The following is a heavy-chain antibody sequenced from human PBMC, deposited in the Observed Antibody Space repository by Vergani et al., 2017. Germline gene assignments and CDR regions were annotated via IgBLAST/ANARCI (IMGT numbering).Heavy chain of an antibody. CDR3: ATYSSGWYYFDY. CDR2: INHSGST. Sequence: QVQLQQWGAGLLKPSETLSLTCAVYGGSFSGYYWSWIRQPPGKGLEWIGEINHSGSTNYNPSLKSRVTISVDTSKNQFSLKRSSVTAADTAVYYCATYSSGWYYFDYWGQGTLVTVSS. J-gene: IGHJ4*02. D-gene: IGHD6-19*01. CDR1: GGSFSGYY. V-gene: IGHV4-34*01.